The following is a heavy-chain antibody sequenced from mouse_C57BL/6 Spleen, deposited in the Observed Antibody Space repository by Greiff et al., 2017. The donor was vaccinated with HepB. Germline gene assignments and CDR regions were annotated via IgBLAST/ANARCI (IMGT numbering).Heavy chain of an antibody. V-gene: IGHV1-52*01. D-gene: IGHD1-1*01. CDR3: ARWTGYYGSSYAGFAY. J-gene: IGHJ3*01. CDR1: GYTFTSYW. Sequence: QVQLQQPGAELVRPGSSVKLSCKASGYTFTSYWMHWVKQRPIQGLEWIGNIDPSDSETHYNQKFKDKATLTVDKSSSTAYMQLSSLTSEDSAVYYCARWTGYYGSSYAGFAYWGQGTLVTVSA. CDR2: IDPSDSET.